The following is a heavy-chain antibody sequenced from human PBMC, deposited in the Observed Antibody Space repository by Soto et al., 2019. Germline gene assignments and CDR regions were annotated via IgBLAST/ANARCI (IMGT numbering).Heavy chain of an antibody. CDR2: IWYDGSNK. CDR3: ARGPDDYDYFDY. J-gene: IGHJ4*02. D-gene: IGHD4-17*01. Sequence: PGGSLRLSCAASGFTFSSYGMHWVRQAPGKGLEWVAVIWYDGSNKYYADSVKGRFTISRDNSKNTLYLQMNSLRAEDTAVYYCARGPDDYDYFDYWGQGTLVTVSS. V-gene: IGHV3-33*01. CDR1: GFTFSSYG.